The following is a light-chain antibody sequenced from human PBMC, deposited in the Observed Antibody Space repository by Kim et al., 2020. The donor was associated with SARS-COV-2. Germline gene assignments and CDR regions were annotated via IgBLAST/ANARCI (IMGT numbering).Light chain of an antibody. CDR3: QQRSDWPLT. V-gene: IGKV3-11*01. Sequence: LSPGERATLACRASQSVRSYLGWYRQEPGQAPRLLIYDTSNRAPGIPARFSGSGSGTDFTLTISSLEPEDFAIYYCQQRSDWPLTFGGGTKVDIK. J-gene: IGKJ4*01. CDR2: DTS. CDR1: QSVRSY.